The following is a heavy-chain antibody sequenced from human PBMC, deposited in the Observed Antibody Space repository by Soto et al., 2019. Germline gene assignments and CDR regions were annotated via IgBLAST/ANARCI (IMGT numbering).Heavy chain of an antibody. CDR1: GGSLSGYY. V-gene: IGHV4-34*01. CDR3: ARGQRYYYDSSGYPRYYYYYGMDV. J-gene: IGHJ6*02. CDR2: INHSGST. Sequence: PSETLSLTCAVYGGSLSGYYWSWIRQPPGKGLEWIGEINHSGSTNYNPSLKSRVTISVDTSKNQFSLKLSSVTAADTAVYYCARGQRYYYDSSGYPRYYYYYGMDVWGQRTTVTVSS. D-gene: IGHD3-22*01.